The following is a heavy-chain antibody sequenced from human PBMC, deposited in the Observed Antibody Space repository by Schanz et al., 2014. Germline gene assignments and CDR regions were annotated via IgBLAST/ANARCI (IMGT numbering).Heavy chain of an antibody. D-gene: IGHD6-13*01. CDR2: INPSGGST. J-gene: IGHJ4*02. V-gene: IGHV1-46*03. CDR3: ARDGEAAAGCDY. CDR1: GYTFTSYY. Sequence: QVQLVQSGAEVKKPGASVKVSCKASGYTFTSYYMHWVRQAPGQGLEGMGIINPSGGSTSYAQKCQGRVTMARDTSTSTVYMELSSLRSEDTAVYYCARDGEAAAGCDYWGQGTLVTVSS.